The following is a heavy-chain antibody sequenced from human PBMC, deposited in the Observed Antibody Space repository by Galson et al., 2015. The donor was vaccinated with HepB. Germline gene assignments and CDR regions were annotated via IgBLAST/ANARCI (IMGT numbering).Heavy chain of an antibody. CDR3: AKDVGRNEPGIAAAGTEHMFDP. D-gene: IGHD6-13*01. CDR2: ISYDGINK. V-gene: IGHV3-30*18. CDR1: GFTFSSYG. J-gene: IGHJ5*02. Sequence: SLRLSCAASGFTFSSYGMHWVRQAPGKGLEWVGSISYDGINKYYADSVKGRFTISRDSSKNIVYLQMNSLRPEDTALYYCAKDVGRNEPGIAAAGTEHMFDPWGQGTLVTVSS.